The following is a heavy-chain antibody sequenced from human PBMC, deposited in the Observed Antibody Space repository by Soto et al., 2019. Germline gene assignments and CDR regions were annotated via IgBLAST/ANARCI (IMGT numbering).Heavy chain of an antibody. J-gene: IGHJ4*02. CDR3: AKAPINYYDSSGYYYYFDS. CDR2: ISGSGGST. CDR1: GFTFRSYG. D-gene: IGHD3-22*01. V-gene: IGHV3-23*01. Sequence: GGSLRLSCAASGFTFRSYGMHWVRQAPGKGLEWVSAISGSGGSTYYADSVKGRFTISRDNSKNTLYLQMNSLRAEDTAVYYCAKAPINYYDSSGYYYYFDSWGQGTLVTVSS.